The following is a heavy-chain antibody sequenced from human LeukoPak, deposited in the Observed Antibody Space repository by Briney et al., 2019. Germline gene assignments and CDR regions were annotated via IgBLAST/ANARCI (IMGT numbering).Heavy chain of an antibody. D-gene: IGHD6-13*01. Sequence: GGSLRLSCAASGFTFGIYPMNWVRQAPGRGLEWVSFISTSSSYIYYADSVKGRFTVSRDNAKNSLYLQMNSLSPEDTAVYYCARGGSSWYYFDYWGQGTLVTVSS. CDR1: GFTFGIYP. J-gene: IGHJ4*02. V-gene: IGHV3-21*01. CDR2: ISTSSSYI. CDR3: ARGGSSWYYFDY.